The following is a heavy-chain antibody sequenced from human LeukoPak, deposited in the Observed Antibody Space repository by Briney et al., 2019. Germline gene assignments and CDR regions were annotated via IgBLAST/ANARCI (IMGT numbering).Heavy chain of an antibody. V-gene: IGHV3-21*01. CDR3: ARGEPGSPY. J-gene: IGHJ4*02. D-gene: IGHD1-14*01. CDR2: ISSSSSYL. Sequence: GGSLRLSCAASGFTFSTYSMNWVRQAPGKRLEWVSSISSSSSYLYYADSVKGRFTISRDNAKNSLYLQMNSLRAEDTAVYYCARGEPGSPYWGQGTLVTVSS. CDR1: GFTFSTYS.